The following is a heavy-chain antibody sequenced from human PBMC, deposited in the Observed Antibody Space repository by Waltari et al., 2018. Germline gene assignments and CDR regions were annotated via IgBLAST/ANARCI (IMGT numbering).Heavy chain of an antibody. Sequence: QVQLQQSGPGLVKPSQTLSLTCAISGASVPRNSAAWHWIRQSPSRGLEWLGRTYYRSKWYNDYAVSVKSRITINPDTSKNQFSLQLNSVTPEDTAVYYCARAHEFAGTHGMDVWGQGTTVTVSS. CDR2: TYYRSKWYN. D-gene: IGHD6-13*01. CDR1: GASVPRNSAA. V-gene: IGHV6-1*01. CDR3: ARAHEFAGTHGMDV. J-gene: IGHJ6*02.